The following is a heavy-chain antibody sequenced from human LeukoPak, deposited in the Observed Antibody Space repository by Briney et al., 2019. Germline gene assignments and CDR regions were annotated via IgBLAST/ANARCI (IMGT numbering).Heavy chain of an antibody. CDR3: ARDVHKGNDRSDY. CDR1: GYTFTHCY. J-gene: IGHJ4*02. V-gene: IGHV1-2*02. CDR2: IDPSNGDT. D-gene: IGHD1-1*01. Sequence: ASVKVSCKAFGYTFTHCYMHWVRQAPGQGLEWVGWIDPSNGDTNYAQKLQGRVTMTRDTSITTAYMELRRLTSADTAVYYCARDVHKGNDRSDYWGQGTLVTVSS.